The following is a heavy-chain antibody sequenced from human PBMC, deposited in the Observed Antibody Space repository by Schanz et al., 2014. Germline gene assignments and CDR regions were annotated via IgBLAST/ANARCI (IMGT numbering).Heavy chain of an antibody. Sequence: QVQLVESGGGVVQPGRSLRLSCVASGFTFSSYDVFWVRQAPGKGLEWVAILWHDGSKKYYADSVKGRFTVSRDNSKNTLYLQLNSLRAEDAAVYYCAVDFHGYGAHLDYWGQGSLVTVSS. D-gene: IGHD4-17*01. CDR2: LWHDGSKK. V-gene: IGHV3-33*01. J-gene: IGHJ4*02. CDR3: AVDFHGYGAHLDY. CDR1: GFTFSSYD.